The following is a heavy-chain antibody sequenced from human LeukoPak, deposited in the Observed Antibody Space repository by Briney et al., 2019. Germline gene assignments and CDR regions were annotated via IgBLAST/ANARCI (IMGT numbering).Heavy chain of an antibody. Sequence: GGSLRLSCAASGFTFSDYYMSWFRQAPGKGLEWLSYISSSGNTIDYADSVKGRFTISRDNAKSSLYLQMDSLRAEDTAVYFCARFGLRSYRFFDCWGQGTLVTVSS. CDR1: GFTFSDYY. V-gene: IGHV3-11*01. J-gene: IGHJ4*02. CDR3: ARFGLRSYRFFDC. D-gene: IGHD3-10*01. CDR2: ISSSGNTI.